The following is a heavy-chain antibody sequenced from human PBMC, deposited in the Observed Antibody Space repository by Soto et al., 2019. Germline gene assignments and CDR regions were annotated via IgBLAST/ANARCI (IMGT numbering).Heavy chain of an antibody. J-gene: IGHJ4*02. V-gene: IGHV4-34*01. D-gene: IGHD6-19*01. CDR1: GGSFSGYY. CDR2: INHSGST. Sequence: KPSETLSLTCAVHGGSFSGYYWSWIRQPPGKGLEWIGEINHSGSTNYNPSLKSRVTISVDTSKNQFSLKLSSVTAADTAVYYCARGSQVIDTERYSSGWTQGNYFDYWGQGTLVTVSS. CDR3: ARGSQVIDTERYSSGWTQGNYFDY.